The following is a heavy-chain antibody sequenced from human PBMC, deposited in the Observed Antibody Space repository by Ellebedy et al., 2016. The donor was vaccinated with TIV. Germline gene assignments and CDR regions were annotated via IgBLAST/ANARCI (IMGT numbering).Heavy chain of an antibody. V-gene: IGHV3-30-3*01. CDR2: ISYDGSNK. D-gene: IGHD3-10*01. J-gene: IGHJ4*02. CDR3: ARDRASHPNY. CDR1: GFTFSSYA. Sequence: PGGSLRLSCAASGFTFSSYAMHWVRQAPGTGLEWVAVISYDGSNKYYADSVKGRFTISRDNSKNTLYLQMNSLRAEDTAVYYCARDRASHPNYWGQGTLVTVSS.